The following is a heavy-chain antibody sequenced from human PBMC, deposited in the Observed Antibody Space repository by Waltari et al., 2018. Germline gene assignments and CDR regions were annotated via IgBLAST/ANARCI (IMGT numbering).Heavy chain of an antibody. CDR1: GISFSVFC. CDR3: ARERRGQSGWYYFDF. D-gene: IGHD6-19*01. CDR2: IKQDGSEE. Sequence: EVQLVESGGGLVQPGGSLGLSCAASGISFSVFCVSWVRQAPGKGLEWVANIKQDGSEEYYVDSVKGRFTISKDNAKNSLYLQMNSLRAEDTAVYFCARERRGQSGWYYFDFWGQGSLVTVSS. V-gene: IGHV3-7*01. J-gene: IGHJ4*02.